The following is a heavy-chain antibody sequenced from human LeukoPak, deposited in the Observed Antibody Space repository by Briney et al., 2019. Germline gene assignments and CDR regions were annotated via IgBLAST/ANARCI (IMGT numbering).Heavy chain of an antibody. D-gene: IGHD2-15*01. CDR2: ISSDGYSI. CDR1: GFTFSTYE. J-gene: IGHJ3*01. CDR3: ARDPGLVAEPAFDV. Sequence: PGGSLRLSCAASGFTFSTYEMNWVRQAPGKGLEWVSFISSDGYSIYYADSVKGRFTISRDNAKNSLYLQMNSLRAEDTAVYYCARDPGLVAEPAFDVWGQGTMVTVSS. V-gene: IGHV3-48*03.